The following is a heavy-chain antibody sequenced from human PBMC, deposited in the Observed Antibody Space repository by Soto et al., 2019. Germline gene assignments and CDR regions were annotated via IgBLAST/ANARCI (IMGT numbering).Heavy chain of an antibody. CDR3: ARRDSYGLIDY. Sequence: GGSLRLSCAASGFTFSDYYMSWIRQVPGKGLEWVSYISSSSSYTNYADSVKGRFTISRDNAKSSLYLQMNSLRAEDTAVYYCARRDSYGLIDYWGQGTLVTVSS. CDR1: GFTFSDYY. CDR2: ISSSSSYT. D-gene: IGHD5-18*01. V-gene: IGHV3-11*06. J-gene: IGHJ4*02.